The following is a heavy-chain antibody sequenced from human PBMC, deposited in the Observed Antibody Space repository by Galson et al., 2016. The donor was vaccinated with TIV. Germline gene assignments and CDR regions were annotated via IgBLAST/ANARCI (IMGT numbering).Heavy chain of an antibody. J-gene: IGHJ4*02. Sequence: SVKVSCKASGDTFSNYAISWVRQVPGQGLEWMGRIIPILNIANYAQEFQGRVTITAGESTSTVYMELNSLRSDDTAVYYCARGPAESYWGQGTLVTVSS. CDR2: IIPILNIA. V-gene: IGHV1-69*04. CDR3: ARGPAESY. CDR1: GDTFSNYA.